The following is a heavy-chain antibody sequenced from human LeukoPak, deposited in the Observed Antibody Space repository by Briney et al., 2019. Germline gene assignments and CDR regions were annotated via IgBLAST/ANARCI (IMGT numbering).Heavy chain of an antibody. Sequence: SETLSLTCTVSGGSISSYYWSWIRQPPGKGLEWIGYIYYSGSTNYNPSLKSRVTISVDTSKNQFSLKLSSVTAADTAVYYCARDVIWFGELHWFDPWGQGTLVIVSS. CDR3: ARDVIWFGELHWFDP. D-gene: IGHD3-10*01. J-gene: IGHJ5*02. CDR2: IYYSGST. V-gene: IGHV4-59*01. CDR1: GGSISSYY.